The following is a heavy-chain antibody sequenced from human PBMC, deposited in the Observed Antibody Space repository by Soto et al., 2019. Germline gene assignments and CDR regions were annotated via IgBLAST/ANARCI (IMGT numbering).Heavy chain of an antibody. J-gene: IGHJ6*02. CDR1: GFTFSSYG. CDR3: ARDQGLAARPGLAYYGMDV. V-gene: IGHV3-33*01. Sequence: VQLVESGGGVVQPGRSLRLSCAASGFTFSSYGMHWVRQAPGKGLEWVAVIWYDGSNKYYADSVKGRFTISRDNSKNTLYLQMNSLRAEDTAVYYCARDQGLAARPGLAYYGMDVWGQGTTVTVSS. D-gene: IGHD6-6*01. CDR2: IWYDGSNK.